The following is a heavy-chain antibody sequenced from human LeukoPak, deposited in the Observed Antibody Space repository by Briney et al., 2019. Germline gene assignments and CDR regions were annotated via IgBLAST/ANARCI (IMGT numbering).Heavy chain of an antibody. CDR2: ISYDGSNK. J-gene: IGHJ4*02. V-gene: IGHV3-30*03. CDR3: ARDPVSIGSRMNSDY. D-gene: IGHD3-10*01. CDR1: GFTFSSYG. Sequence: GRSLRLSCAASGFTFSSYGMHWVRQAPGKGLEWVAVISYDGSNKYHADSVKGRFTISRDNSKKSLYLQMNSLRAEDTALYYCARDPVSIGSRMNSDYWGQGTLVTVSS.